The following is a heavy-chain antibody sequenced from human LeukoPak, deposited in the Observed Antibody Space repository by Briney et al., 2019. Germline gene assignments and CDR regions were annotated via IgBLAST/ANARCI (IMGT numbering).Heavy chain of an antibody. CDR1: GFTFSNYA. J-gene: IGHJ5*01. Sequence: GGSLRLSCAASGFTFSNYAMSWVRQAPGKGLEWVSHISHTGDIKYADSVKGRFTISRDNSKNSQYLQMTSLRAEDTAVYYCARSSGSYRTFDSWGQGILVTVSS. V-gene: IGHV3-48*03. CDR3: ARSSGSYRTFDS. CDR2: ISHTGDI. D-gene: IGHD3-22*01.